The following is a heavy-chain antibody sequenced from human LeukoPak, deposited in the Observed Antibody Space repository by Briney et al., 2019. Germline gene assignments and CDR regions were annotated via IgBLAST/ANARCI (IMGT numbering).Heavy chain of an antibody. V-gene: IGHV3-7*01. CDR3: ARERQLERLAFGKEGSAFDY. J-gene: IGHJ4*02. D-gene: IGHD1-1*01. CDR2: IKQDGSEK. CDR1: GFTFSSYW. Sequence: GGSLRLTCAASGFTFSSYWMSWVRQAPGKGLEWVANIKQDGSEKYYVDSVKGRFTISRDNAKNSLYLQMNSLRAEDTAVYYCARERQLERLAFGKEGSAFDYWGQGTLVTVSS.